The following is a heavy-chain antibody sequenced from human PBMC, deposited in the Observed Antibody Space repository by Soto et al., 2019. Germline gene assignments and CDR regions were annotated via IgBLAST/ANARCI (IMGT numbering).Heavy chain of an antibody. CDR3: ARDAYCGGDCHFDY. V-gene: IGHV1-69*12. CDR2: IIPIFGTA. Sequence: QVQLVQSGAEVKKPGSSVKVSCKASGGTFSSYAISWVRQAPRQGLEWMGGIIPIFGTANYAQKFQGRVTITADESTSTAYMELSSLRSEDTAVYYCARDAYCGGDCHFDYWGQGTLVTVSS. J-gene: IGHJ4*02. CDR1: GGTFSSYA. D-gene: IGHD2-21*02.